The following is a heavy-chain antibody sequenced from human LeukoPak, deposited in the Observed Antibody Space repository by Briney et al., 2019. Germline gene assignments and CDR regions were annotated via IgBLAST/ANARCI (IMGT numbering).Heavy chain of an antibody. CDR1: AFSLNTYS. D-gene: IGHD1-26*01. V-gene: IGHV3-48*01. Sequence: GGSLRLSCAASAFSLNTYSMNWVRQTPGKGLHWLSHISVSGIIHYAESVKGRFRISRDNGRNSVSLQMNRLRVGDTGVYFCATTPRGASDYTDVWGRGTTVSVSS. CDR2: ISVSGII. CDR3: ATTPRGASDYTDV. J-gene: IGHJ6*03.